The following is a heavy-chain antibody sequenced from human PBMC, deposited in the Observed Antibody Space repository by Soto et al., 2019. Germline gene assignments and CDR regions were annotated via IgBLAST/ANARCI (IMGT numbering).Heavy chain of an antibody. CDR2: IYYRGGT. CDR3: ARGTRSYGSNLNY. D-gene: IGHD3-10*01. CDR1: GGSISSYY. V-gene: IGHV4-59*12. J-gene: IGHJ4*02. Sequence: SETLSLTCTVSGGSISSYYWSWIRQPPGKGLKWIGYIYYRGGTNYNPSHKSRVTISVDTSKNQFSLKLSSVTAADTAVYYCARGTRSYGSNLNYWGQGTLVTVSS.